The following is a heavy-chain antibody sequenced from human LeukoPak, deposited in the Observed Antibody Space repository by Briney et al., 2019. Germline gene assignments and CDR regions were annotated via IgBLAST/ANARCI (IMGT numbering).Heavy chain of an antibody. CDR3: ARGGYCSGGRCPTWFDP. D-gene: IGHD2-15*01. J-gene: IGHJ5*02. CDR2: ITHSGGA. V-gene: IGHV4-34*01. CDR1: GGSFSVDY. Sequence: SETLSLTCAVYGGSFSVDYWNWIRQPPGKGLEWIGQITHSGGANYNPPLKSRVSILLDTSKKQFSLKLSSVTAADTAVYYCARGGYCSGGRCPTWFDPWGQGTLVTVSS.